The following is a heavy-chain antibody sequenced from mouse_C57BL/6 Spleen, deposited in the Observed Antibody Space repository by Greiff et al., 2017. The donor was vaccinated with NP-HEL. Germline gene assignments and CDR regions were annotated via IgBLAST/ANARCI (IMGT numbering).Heavy chain of an antibody. D-gene: IGHD1-1*01. CDR1: GYTFTSYW. CDR2: INPSSGYT. J-gene: IGHJ4*01. CDR3: ARSSYYYGSRGYYAMDY. Sequence: VQLQQSGAELAKPGASVKLSCKASGYTFTSYWMHWVKQRPGQGLEWIGYINPSSGYTKYNQKFKDKATLTADKSSSTAYMQLSSLTYEDSAVYYCARSSYYYGSRGYYAMDYWGQGTSVTVSS. V-gene: IGHV1-7*01.